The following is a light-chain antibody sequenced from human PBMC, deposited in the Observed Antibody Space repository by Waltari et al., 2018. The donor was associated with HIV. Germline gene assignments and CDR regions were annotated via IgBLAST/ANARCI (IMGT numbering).Light chain of an antibody. CDR2: EVN. CDR3: SSYAGINPVI. J-gene: IGLJ2*01. CDR1: SSHVGRYDY. V-gene: IGLV2-8*01. Sequence: QSALTQPPSASGSLGQSVTISCTGSSSHVGRYDYVSWYQQHPGKAPQLLIFEVNKRPSGVPDRFSGSKSGNTASLTVSGLQAEDEAEYSCSSYAGINPVIFGGGTTLTVL.